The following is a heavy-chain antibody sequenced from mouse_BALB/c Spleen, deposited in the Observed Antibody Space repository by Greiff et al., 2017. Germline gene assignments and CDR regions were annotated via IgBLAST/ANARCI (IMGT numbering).Heavy chain of an antibody. CDR1: GFSLSTSGMG. J-gene: IGHJ4*01. Sequence: QVTLKESGPGILQPSQTLSLTCSFSGFSLSTSGMGVSWIRQPSGKGLEWLAHIYWDDDKRYNPSLKSRLTISKDTSSNQVFLKITSVDTADTATYYCARRRGSYAMDYWGQGTSVTVSS. CDR3: ARRRGSYAMDY. CDR2: IYWDDDK. V-gene: IGHV8-12*01.